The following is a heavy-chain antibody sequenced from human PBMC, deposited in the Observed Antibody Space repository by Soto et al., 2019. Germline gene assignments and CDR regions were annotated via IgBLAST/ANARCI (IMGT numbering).Heavy chain of an antibody. CDR2: ILHTGHT. J-gene: IGHJ4*02. CDR3: ARSPRRVDGKWYLDY. V-gene: IGHV4-4*02. Sequence: QVQLQESGPGLVEPSGTLSLTCGVSGDSFSSSNWWTWVRQPPGKGLEWIGDILHTGHTDYSPSLRSRLTISMDSSKKEFSLTLTSVTATDTAVYYCARSPRRVDGKWYLDYWGQGLLVTVSS. CDR1: GDSFSSSNW. D-gene: IGHD2-15*01.